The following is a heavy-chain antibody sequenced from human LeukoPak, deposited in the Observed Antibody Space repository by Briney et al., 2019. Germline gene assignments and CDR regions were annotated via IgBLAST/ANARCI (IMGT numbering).Heavy chain of an antibody. CDR2: ISYTGST. V-gene: IGHV4-59*01. Sequence: SETLSLTCTVSGGSISPYFWSWIRQPPGKGLERIGYISYTGSTNYNPSLKSRVTISVDTSKNQFSLQLTSVTAADTAVYYCARDDYRGVTNFDPWGQGTLVTVSS. CDR3: ARDDYRGVTNFDP. CDR1: GGSISPYF. D-gene: IGHD3-10*01. J-gene: IGHJ5*02.